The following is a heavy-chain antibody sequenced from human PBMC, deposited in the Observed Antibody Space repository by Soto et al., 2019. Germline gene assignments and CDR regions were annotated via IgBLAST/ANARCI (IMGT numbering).Heavy chain of an antibody. J-gene: IGHJ4*02. CDR3: AKDLWHSSSSASYYFDY. V-gene: IGHV3-30*18. Sequence: QTGGSLRLSCAASGFTFSSYGMHWVRQAPGKGLEWVAVISYDGRNKYYADSVKGRLTISRDNSKNTLYLQMNSLRAEDTALYYCAKDLWHSSSSASYYFDYWGLGTLVTVSS. CDR2: ISYDGRNK. CDR1: GFTFSSYG. D-gene: IGHD6-6*01.